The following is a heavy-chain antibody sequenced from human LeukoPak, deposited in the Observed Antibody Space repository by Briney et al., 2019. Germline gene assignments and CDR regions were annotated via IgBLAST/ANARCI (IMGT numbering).Heavy chain of an antibody. J-gene: IGHJ4*02. CDR3: ARLTYYDILTGYLMTYYFDY. CDR2: IYYSGST. CDR1: GGSISSYY. D-gene: IGHD3-9*01. Sequence: SETLSLTCTVSGGSISSYYWSWIRQPPGKGLEWIGYIYYSGSTNYNPSLKSRVTISVDTSKNLFSLKLSSVTAADTAVYYCARLTYYDILTGYLMTYYFDYWGQGTLVTVSS. V-gene: IGHV4-59*01.